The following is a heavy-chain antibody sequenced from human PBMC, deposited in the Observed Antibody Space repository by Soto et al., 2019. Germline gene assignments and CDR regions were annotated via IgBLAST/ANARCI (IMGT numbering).Heavy chain of an antibody. V-gene: IGHV3-30*18. Sequence: VQLVESGGGLVHLGGSRRLSCAASGFTFSRYGMHWVRQAPGMGLEWVAVISWDGLAQYYGDSVRGRFTISRDNSQSTLYLQMNSLRTEDTAIYYCAKETIQVGGPNYFDYWGQGVLVTVSS. CDR2: ISWDGLAQ. J-gene: IGHJ4*02. CDR3: AKETIQVGGPNYFDY. D-gene: IGHD1-1*01. CDR1: GFTFSRYG.